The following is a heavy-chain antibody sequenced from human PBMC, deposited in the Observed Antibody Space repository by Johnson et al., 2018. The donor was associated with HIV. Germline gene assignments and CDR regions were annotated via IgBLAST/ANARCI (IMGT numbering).Heavy chain of an antibody. CDR1: GFTFSDYY. J-gene: IGHJ3*02. CDR3: ERGRASWELYDAFEI. CDR2: ISSSGSTI. D-gene: IGHD1-26*01. V-gene: IGHV3-11*04. Sequence: QVHLVESGGGLVKPGGSLRLSCAASGFTFSDYYMTWIRQAPGKRLEWVSYISSSGSTIYYADSVKGRFSISRDNSKNTLYLQMNSLRAEDTAVYYCERGRASWELYDAFEIWGQGTMVTVSS.